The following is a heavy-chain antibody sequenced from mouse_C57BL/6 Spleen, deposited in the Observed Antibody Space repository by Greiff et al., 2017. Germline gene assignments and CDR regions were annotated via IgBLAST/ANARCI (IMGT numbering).Heavy chain of an antibody. CDR1: GFNIKDYY. D-gene: IGHD1-1*01. Sequence: EVQLQQSGAELVKPGASVKLSCTASGFNIKDYYMHWVKQRTEQGLEWIGRIDPEDGETKYAQKFQGKATITADTASNTAYLQLSSLTSEDTAVYYCAREPTVVGGYFDYWGQGTTLTVSS. J-gene: IGHJ2*01. CDR3: AREPTVVGGYFDY. CDR2: IDPEDGET. V-gene: IGHV14-2*01.